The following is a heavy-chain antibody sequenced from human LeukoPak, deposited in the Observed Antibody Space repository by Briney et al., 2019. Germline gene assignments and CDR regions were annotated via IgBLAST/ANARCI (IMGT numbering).Heavy chain of an antibody. CDR1: GGSISSYC. V-gene: IGHV4-59*08. Sequence: SETLSLTCTVSGGSISSYCWSWIRQPPGKGLEWIGYIYYSGSTNYNPSLKSRVTISVDTSKNQFSLKLSSVTAADTAVYYCARMNYDFWSGYYTGGYFDYWGQGTLVTVSS. J-gene: IGHJ4*02. CDR3: ARMNYDFWSGYYTGGYFDY. D-gene: IGHD3-3*01. CDR2: IYYSGST.